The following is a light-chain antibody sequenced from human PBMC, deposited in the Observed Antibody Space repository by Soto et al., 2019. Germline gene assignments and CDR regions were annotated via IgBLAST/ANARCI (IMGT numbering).Light chain of an antibody. CDR3: QPYGESLLIT. J-gene: IGKJ5*01. CDR1: QSVSRR. CDR2: GAS. V-gene: IGKV3-20*01. Sequence: LTQKPGTLSLSPGGRATLSCRASQSVSRRLAWYQQRPGQSPRLLISGASMRASGVPVRFIGSGSGTDFTLTITRLEPEDFAVCYCQPYGESLLITFCQRRLL.